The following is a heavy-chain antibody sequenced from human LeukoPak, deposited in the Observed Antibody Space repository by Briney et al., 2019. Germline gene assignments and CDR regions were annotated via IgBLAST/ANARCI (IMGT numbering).Heavy chain of an antibody. CDR2: ISGSGGGK. Sequence: SGGSLRLSCVASGFTFRTYAMSWVRQAPGKGLEWVSTISGSGGGKYYADSVKGRFTISRDNSKNTLYLQMNSLGAEDTAVYYCAKSALTSGPENWGQGTLVTVSS. D-gene: IGHD5-12*01. J-gene: IGHJ1*01. V-gene: IGHV3-23*01. CDR3: AKSALTSGPEN. CDR1: GFTFRTYA.